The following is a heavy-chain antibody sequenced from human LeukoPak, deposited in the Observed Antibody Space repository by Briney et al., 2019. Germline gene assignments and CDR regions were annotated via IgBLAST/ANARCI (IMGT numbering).Heavy chain of an antibody. Sequence: SETLSLTCTVSGGSISNYFWSWIWQPPGKELEWIGYIYHSGSTNYNPSLKSRVTISVDTSKNQFSLKLSSVTAADTAVYYCARNADDSSSYPYFDYWGQGTLVTVSS. CDR2: IYHSGST. D-gene: IGHD3-22*01. J-gene: IGHJ4*02. CDR1: GGSISNYF. CDR3: ARNADDSSSYPYFDY. V-gene: IGHV4-59*01.